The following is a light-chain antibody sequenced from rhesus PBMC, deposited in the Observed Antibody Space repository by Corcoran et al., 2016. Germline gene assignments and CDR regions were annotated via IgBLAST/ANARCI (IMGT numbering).Light chain of an antibody. V-gene: IGLV2-19*02. CDR1: SSDIGYYNA. CDR2: EVS. J-gene: IGLJ1*01. Sequence: QAAPTQSPSVSGSAGQSVTISCTGTSSDIGYYNAVSWYQQHPGKAPKVMIYEVSKRPSGVSDRFSGSKSGKTASLTISGLQAEDEADYYCTSYAGSGTFIFGAGTRLTVL. CDR3: TSYAGSGTFI.